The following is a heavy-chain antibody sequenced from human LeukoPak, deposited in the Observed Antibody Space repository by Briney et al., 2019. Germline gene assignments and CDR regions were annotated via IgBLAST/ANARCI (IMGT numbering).Heavy chain of an antibody. Sequence: KPSETLSLTCTVSGGSISSSSYYWGWIRQPPGKGLEWIGSIYYSGSTYYNPSLKSRLTISVDTAKNQFSPKLSSVTAADTAVYYCAMGITMSYWGQGTLVTVSS. D-gene: IGHD3-22*01. J-gene: IGHJ4*02. CDR2: IYYSGST. CDR1: GGSISSSSYY. CDR3: AMGITMSY. V-gene: IGHV4-39*07.